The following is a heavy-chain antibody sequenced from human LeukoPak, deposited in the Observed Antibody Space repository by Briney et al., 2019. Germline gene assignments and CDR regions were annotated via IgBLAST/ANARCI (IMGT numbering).Heavy chain of an antibody. CDR2: ISGTGGST. J-gene: IGHJ4*02. CDR3: AKEREAYCSGGSCYGSDKLFPADY. V-gene: IGHV3-23*01. CDR1: GFTFSSYA. D-gene: IGHD2-15*01. Sequence: GGSLRLSCAASGFTFSSYAMTWVRQAPRKGLEWVSSISGTGGSTFYADSVKGRFTISRDNSKSTLYLQMNSLRAEDTAIYYCAKEREAYCSGGSCYGSDKLFPADYWGQGTLVTVSS.